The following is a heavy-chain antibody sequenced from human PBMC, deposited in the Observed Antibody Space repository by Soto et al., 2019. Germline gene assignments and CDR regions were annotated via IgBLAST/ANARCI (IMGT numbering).Heavy chain of an antibody. CDR3: AKGGHIYYYDSSGYYKTHDAFDI. Sequence: LRLSCAASGFTFSSYAMSWVRQAPGKGLEWVSAISGSGGSTYYADSVKGRFTISRDNSKNTLYLQMNSLRAEDTAVYYCAKGGHIYYYDSSGYYKTHDAFDIWGQGTMVTVSS. CDR2: ISGSGGST. D-gene: IGHD3-22*01. J-gene: IGHJ3*02. V-gene: IGHV3-23*01. CDR1: GFTFSSYA.